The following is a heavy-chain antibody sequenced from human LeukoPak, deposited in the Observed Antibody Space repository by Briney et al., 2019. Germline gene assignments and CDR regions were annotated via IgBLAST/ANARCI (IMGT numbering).Heavy chain of an antibody. CDR3: ARDIYYYDSSGYYRAEYFQH. D-gene: IGHD3-22*01. J-gene: IGHJ1*01. V-gene: IGHV3-74*01. CDR1: GFTLSTYW. CDR2: INPDGSTT. Sequence: GGSLRLSCAASGFTLSTYWMHWVRQAPGKGLVWVSRINPDGSTTTYADSVEGRFTISRDNSKNTLYLQMNSLRAEDTAVYYCARDIYYYDSSGYYRAEYFQHWGQGTLVTVSS.